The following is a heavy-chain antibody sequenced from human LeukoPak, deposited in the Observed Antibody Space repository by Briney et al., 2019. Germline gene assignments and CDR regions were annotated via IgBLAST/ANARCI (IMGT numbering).Heavy chain of an antibody. Sequence: SETLSLTCAVYGGSFSGYYWSWIRQPPGKGLEWIGEINHSGSTNYNPSLKSRVTISVDTSKNQFSLKLSSVTAADTAVYYCARVRRTGTTIFGVVMNYHFDYWGQGTLVTVSS. CDR3: ARVRRTGTTIFGVVMNYHFDY. V-gene: IGHV4-34*01. D-gene: IGHD3-3*01. CDR1: GGSFSGYY. J-gene: IGHJ4*02. CDR2: INHSGST.